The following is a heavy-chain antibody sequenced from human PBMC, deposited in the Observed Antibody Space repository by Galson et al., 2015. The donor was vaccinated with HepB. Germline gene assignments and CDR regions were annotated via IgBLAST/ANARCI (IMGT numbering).Heavy chain of an antibody. Sequence: SLRLSCAASGLRFSYYYMTWTRQAPGKGLEWISYIDSSGDAIYYADSVKGRFAISRDNAENSLYMQMNSLRAEDTAVYYCAGSTGWYRVLDYWGRGTLVTVSS. CDR2: IDSSGDAI. V-gene: IGHV3-11*01. J-gene: IGHJ4*02. CDR1: GLRFSYYY. D-gene: IGHD6-19*01. CDR3: AGSTGWYRVLDY.